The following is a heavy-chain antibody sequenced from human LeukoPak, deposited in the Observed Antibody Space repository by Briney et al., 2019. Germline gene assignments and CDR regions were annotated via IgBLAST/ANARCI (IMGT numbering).Heavy chain of an antibody. Sequence: GESLKISCKGSGYSFTSYWIAWVRQMPGKGLEWMGIIYPGDSDTSYSPSLQGQVTITADKSVSTAYLQWSSLKASDTAMYYCARRLVQYYGMDVWGQGTTVTVSS. D-gene: IGHD5-12*01. CDR3: ARRLVQYYGMDV. V-gene: IGHV5-51*01. CDR2: IYPGDSDT. CDR1: GYSFTSYW. J-gene: IGHJ6*02.